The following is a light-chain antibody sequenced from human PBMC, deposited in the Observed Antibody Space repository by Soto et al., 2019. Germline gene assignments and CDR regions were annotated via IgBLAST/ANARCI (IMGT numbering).Light chain of an antibody. CDR2: GAS. CDR1: QSVSSN. J-gene: IGKJ1*01. V-gene: IGKV3-15*01. CDR3: QQYNNWPRT. Sequence: EIVMTQSQATLSVSPGERATLSCRASQSVSSNLAWYQQKPGQAPRLLIYGASTRATGIPARFSGSGSGTKFTLTISSLQSEDFAVYYCQQYNNWPRTFGQGTKVEIK.